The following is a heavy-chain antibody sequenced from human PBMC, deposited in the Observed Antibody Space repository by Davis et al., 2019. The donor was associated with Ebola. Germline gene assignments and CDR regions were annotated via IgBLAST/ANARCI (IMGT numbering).Heavy chain of an antibody. CDR3: AKGTEPTAMFTLYY. CDR2: IRGRGDST. CDR1: GFTFSSYT. D-gene: IGHD5-18*01. V-gene: IGHV3-23*01. Sequence: PGGSLRLSCAGSGFTFSSYTMTWVRQSPGKGLEWVAAIRGRGDSTYYAGSVKGRFTVSRDNSKNTLHLQMDSLRAEDTAVYYCAKGTEPTAMFTLYYWGQGTLVTVSS. J-gene: IGHJ4*02.